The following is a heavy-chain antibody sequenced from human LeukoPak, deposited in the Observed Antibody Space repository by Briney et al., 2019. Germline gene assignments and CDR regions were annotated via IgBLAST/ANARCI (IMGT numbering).Heavy chain of an antibody. D-gene: IGHD6-19*01. J-gene: IGHJ4*02. CDR1: GGTFSSYA. Sequence: SVKVSCKASGGTFSSYAISWVRPAPGQGLEWMGGIIPIFGTANYAQKFQGRVTITADESTSTAYMELSSLRSEDTAVYYCARVDRQWLVGNLDYWGQGTLVTVSS. CDR3: ARVDRQWLVGNLDY. V-gene: IGHV1-69*01. CDR2: IIPIFGTA.